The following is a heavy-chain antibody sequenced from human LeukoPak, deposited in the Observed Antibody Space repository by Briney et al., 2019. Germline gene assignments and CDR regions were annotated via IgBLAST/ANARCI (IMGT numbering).Heavy chain of an antibody. J-gene: IGHJ6*03. CDR3: ARERFGELLGYYYYYMDV. Sequence: SVKVSCKASGGTFSSYAISWVRQAPGQGLEWMGRIIPIFGTANYAQKFQGRVTITAGKSTSTAYMELSSLRSEDTAVYYCARERFGELLGYYYYYMDVWGKGTTVTVSS. CDR2: IIPIFGTA. V-gene: IGHV1-69*06. D-gene: IGHD3-10*01. CDR1: GGTFSSYA.